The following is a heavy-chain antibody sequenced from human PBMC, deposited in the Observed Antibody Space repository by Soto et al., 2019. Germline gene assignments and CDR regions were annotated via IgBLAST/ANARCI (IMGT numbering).Heavy chain of an antibody. V-gene: IGHV1-69*01. CDR2: IIPIFGIK. J-gene: IGHJ4*02. Sequence: QMQLVQSGAEVKERGSSLKISCKTSGGTFNTYALTWVRQAPGQGLEWIGGIIPIFGIKNVSQRFQGRVTLNADESLTTASMEMTSLRSDDTAVYYCAKEAGDHWGQGTRVTVSS. CDR3: AKEAGDH. D-gene: IGHD3-10*01. CDR1: GGTFNTYA.